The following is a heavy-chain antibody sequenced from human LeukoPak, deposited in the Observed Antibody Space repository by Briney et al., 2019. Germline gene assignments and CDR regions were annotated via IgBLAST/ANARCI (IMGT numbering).Heavy chain of an antibody. CDR3: ARAPSGLLWFGELSPNYYYGMDV. Sequence: SETLSLTCAVYGGSFSGYYWSWIRQPPGKGLEWIGEINHSGSTNYNPSLKSRVTISVDTSKNQFSLKLSFVTAADTAVYYCARAPSGLLWFGELSPNYYYGMDVWGKGTTVTVSS. D-gene: IGHD3-10*01. J-gene: IGHJ6*04. CDR2: INHSGST. CDR1: GGSFSGYY. V-gene: IGHV4-34*01.